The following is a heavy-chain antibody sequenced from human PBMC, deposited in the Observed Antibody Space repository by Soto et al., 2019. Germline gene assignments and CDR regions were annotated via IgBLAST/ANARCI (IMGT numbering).Heavy chain of an antibody. CDR3: ARSSVAYFDY. J-gene: IGHJ4*02. Sequence: QVQLVESGGGVVQPGRSLRLSCAASGFTFSSHGMHWVRQAPGKGLEWAAVIWYDGSNKNYADFVKGRFTISRDNSKHTLYLQMNSLRAEDTAVYYCARSSVAYFDYWGQGTLVTVSS. D-gene: IGHD2-15*01. CDR2: IWYDGSNK. V-gene: IGHV3-33*01. CDR1: GFTFSSHG.